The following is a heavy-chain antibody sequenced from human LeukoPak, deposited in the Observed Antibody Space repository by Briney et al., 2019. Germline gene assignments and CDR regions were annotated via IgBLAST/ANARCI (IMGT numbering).Heavy chain of an antibody. V-gene: IGHV1-8*01. CDR1: GYTFIDYD. CDR2: MSPHNGHT. Sequence: ASVKVSCKASGYTFIDYDINWVRQAPGQGLEWMGLMSPHNGHTEYAQNFQGRVTMTRDTSTGTAYMVLRSLRSEDTAVYYCARRTPRCGGTCYDAFDVWGQGTMVTVSS. J-gene: IGHJ3*01. CDR3: ARRTPRCGGTCYDAFDV. D-gene: IGHD2-21*01.